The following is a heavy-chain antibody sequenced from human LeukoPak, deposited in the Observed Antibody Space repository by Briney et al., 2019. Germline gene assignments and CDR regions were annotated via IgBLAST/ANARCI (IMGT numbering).Heavy chain of an antibody. D-gene: IGHD3-10*01. CDR3: ARGSSRITMVRGALDAFDI. V-gene: IGHV1-2*02. CDR1: GYTFTGYY. J-gene: IGHJ3*02. Sequence: ASVKVSCKASGYTFTGYYMHWVRQAPGQGLEWMGWINPNSGGTNYAQKFQGRVTMTRDTSTSTVYMELSSLRSEDTAVYYCARGSSRITMVRGALDAFDIWGQGTMVTVSS. CDR2: INPNSGGT.